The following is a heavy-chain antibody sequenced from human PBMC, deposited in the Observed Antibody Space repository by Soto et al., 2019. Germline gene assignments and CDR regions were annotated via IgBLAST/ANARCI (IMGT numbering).Heavy chain of an antibody. CDR2: TYYRSKWYN. CDR1: GDSVSSNSAA. CDR3: ARERTGRDIVVVVAARPYYYYGMDV. J-gene: IGHJ6*02. D-gene: IGHD2-15*01. Sequence: SQTLSLTCVISGDSVSSNSAAWNWIRQSPSRGLEWLGRTYYRSKWYNDYAVSVKSRITINPDTSKNQFSLQLNSVTPEDTAVYYCARERTGRDIVVVVAARPYYYYGMDVWGQGTTLIVSS. V-gene: IGHV6-1*01.